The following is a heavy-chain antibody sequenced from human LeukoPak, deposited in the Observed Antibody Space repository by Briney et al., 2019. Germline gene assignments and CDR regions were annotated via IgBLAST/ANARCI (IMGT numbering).Heavy chain of an antibody. V-gene: IGHV4-61*08. CDR2: IYYSGST. D-gene: IGHD3-10*01. CDR1: GGSISSGGYY. CDR3: ARLDRGRRDYYGSGSDAFDI. J-gene: IGHJ3*02. Sequence: PSETLSLTCTVSGGSISSGGYYWSWIRQPPGKGLEWIGYIYYSGSTNYNPSLKSRVTISVDTSKNQFSLKLSSVTAADTAVYYCARLDRGRRDYYGSGSDAFDIWGQGTMVTVSS.